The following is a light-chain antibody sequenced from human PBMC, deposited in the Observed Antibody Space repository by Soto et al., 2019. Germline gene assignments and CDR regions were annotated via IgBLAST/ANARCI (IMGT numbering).Light chain of an antibody. J-gene: IGLJ3*02. CDR3: CLYTTTYTLV. CDR2: EVI. CDR1: STDIGTYNS. V-gene: IGLV2-14*01. Sequence: QSALTQPASVSGSPGRSITISCTGTSTDIGTYNSVSWYQHHPGKAPKLLIFEVIDRPSGVSDRFSGSKSGNTASLTISSLQFEDEADYYCCLYTTTYTLVFGGGTKLTVL.